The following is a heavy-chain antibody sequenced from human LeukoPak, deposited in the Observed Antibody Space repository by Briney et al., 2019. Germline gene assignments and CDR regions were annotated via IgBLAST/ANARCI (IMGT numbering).Heavy chain of an antibody. V-gene: IGHV1-18*01. CDR3: ARVPPSAHQLLSSDY. D-gene: IGHD2-2*01. CDR2: ISANNGET. J-gene: IGHJ4*02. Sequence: ASVKVSCKASGGTFSSYAISWVRQAPGQGLEWMAWISANNGETRYAQNFQGRVTMTTDTSTSTAYMELRSLRSDDTAVYYCARVPPSAHQLLSSDYWGQGTQATVSS. CDR1: GGTFSSYA.